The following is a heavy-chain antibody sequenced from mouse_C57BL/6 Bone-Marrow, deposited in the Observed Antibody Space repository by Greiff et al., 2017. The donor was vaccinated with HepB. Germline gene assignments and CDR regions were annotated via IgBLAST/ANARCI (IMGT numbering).Heavy chain of an antibody. Sequence: EVKLMESGGGLVQPGGSLKLSCAASGFTFSDYGMAWVRQAPRKGPEWVAFISNLAYSIYYADTVTGRFTISRENAKNTLYLEMSSLRSEDTAMYYCARHRRGFDYWGQGTTLTVSS. V-gene: IGHV5-15*01. CDR1: GFTFSDYG. CDR3: ARHRRGFDY. J-gene: IGHJ2*01. CDR2: ISNLAYSI.